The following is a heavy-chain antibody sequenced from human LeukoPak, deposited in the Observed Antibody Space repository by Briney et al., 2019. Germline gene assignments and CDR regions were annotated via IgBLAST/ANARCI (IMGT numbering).Heavy chain of an antibody. CDR1: GYTFTVYY. J-gene: IGHJ4*02. CDR2: INPNGGGT. Sequence: GASVEVSRKASGYTFTVYYMHWVRQAPGQGLEWMGWINPNGGGTNYAQKFQDSVTMTRDTSISTAYMELSRLRSDDTAVYYCARVQVTMVQQAKFDYWGQGTLVTVSS. D-gene: IGHD3-10*01. V-gene: IGHV1-2*02. CDR3: ARVQVTMVQQAKFDY.